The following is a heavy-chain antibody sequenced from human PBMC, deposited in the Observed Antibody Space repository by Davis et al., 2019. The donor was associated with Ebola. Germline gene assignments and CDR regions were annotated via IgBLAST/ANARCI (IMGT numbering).Heavy chain of an antibody. CDR2: INHGST. D-gene: IGHD3-10*01. CDR3: ARSITMVRGVIPWFDP. V-gene: IGHV4-34*01. CDR1: GFTFSTHA. J-gene: IGHJ5*02. Sequence: GSLRLSCAASGFTFSTHAMIWVRQPPGKGLEWIGEINHGSTKYNPSLKSRVTIAVDTSKNQFSLKLNSVTAADTAMYYCARSITMVRGVIPWFDPWGQGTLVTVSS.